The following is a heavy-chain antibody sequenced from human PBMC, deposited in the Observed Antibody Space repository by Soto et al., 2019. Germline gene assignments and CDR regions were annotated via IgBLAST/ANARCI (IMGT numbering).Heavy chain of an antibody. Sequence: SETLSLTCALYAGSSSGYYWSWIRQPPGKGLEWIGEINHSGSTNYNPSLKSRVTISVDTSKNQFSLKLSSVTAADTAVYYCAARGGDYYYGMDVWGQGTTVTVS. V-gene: IGHV4-34*01. CDR3: AARGGDYYYGMDV. D-gene: IGHD3-10*01. J-gene: IGHJ6*02. CDR2: INHSGST. CDR1: AGSSSGYY.